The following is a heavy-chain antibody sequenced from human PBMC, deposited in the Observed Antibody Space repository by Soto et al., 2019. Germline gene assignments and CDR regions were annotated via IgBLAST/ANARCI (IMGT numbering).Heavy chain of an antibody. J-gene: IGHJ4*02. CDR3: AKGSSSGCEEDFDY. D-gene: IGHD6-19*01. CDR2: ISWNSGSI. V-gene: IGHV3-9*01. CDR1: GFTFDDYA. Sequence: EVQLVESGGGLVQPGRSLRLSCAASGFTFDDYAMHWVRQAPGKGLEWVSGISWNSGSIGYADSVKGRFTISRDNAKKSLYLQMNSVRAEDTALYYCAKGSSSGCEEDFDYWGQGTLVTVSS.